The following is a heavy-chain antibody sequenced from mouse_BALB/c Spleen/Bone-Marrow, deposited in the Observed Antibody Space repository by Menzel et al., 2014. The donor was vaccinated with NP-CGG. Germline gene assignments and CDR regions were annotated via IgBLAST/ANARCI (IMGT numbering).Heavy chain of an antibody. Sequence: LQQSGFELVRPGASVKLSCKASGYTFTSYWIHWVKQRPGQGLEWIGNIYPGSGTINYDEKFKNKATLTVDTSSSIAYMQLSSLTSEDSAVYYCRCYDYTMDYWGQGTSVTVSS. CDR1: GYTFTSYW. CDR2: IYPGSGTI. D-gene: IGHD1-1*01. J-gene: IGHJ4*01. V-gene: IGHV1S22*01. CDR3: RCYDYTMDY.